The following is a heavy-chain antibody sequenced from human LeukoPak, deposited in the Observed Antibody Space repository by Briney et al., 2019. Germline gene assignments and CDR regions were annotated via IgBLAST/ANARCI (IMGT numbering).Heavy chain of an antibody. J-gene: IGHJ5*01. Sequence: SVKVSCKASGGTFSSYAISWVRQAPGQGLEWMGGIIPIFGTANYAQKFQGRVTITADESTSTAYMELSSLRSEDMAVYFCARDNSIDDRGWWFDPWGQGTLVTVSS. V-gene: IGHV1-69*13. CDR1: GGTFSSYA. CDR2: IIPIFGTA. D-gene: IGHD4-23*01. CDR3: ARDNSIDDRGWWFDP.